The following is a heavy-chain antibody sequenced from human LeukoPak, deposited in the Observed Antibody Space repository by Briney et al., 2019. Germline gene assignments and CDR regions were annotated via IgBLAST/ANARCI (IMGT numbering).Heavy chain of an antibody. D-gene: IGHD2-2*01. J-gene: IGHJ5*02. CDR1: SGSFSGYY. V-gene: IGHV4-34*01. CDR3: ASNPLPAAKLWFDP. CDR2: INHSGST. Sequence: SETLSLTCAVYSGSFSGYYWSWIRRPPGKGLEWSGEINHSGSTNYNPSLKSRVTISVDTSKNQFSLKLSSVTAADTAVYYYASNPLPAAKLWFDPWGQGTLVTVSS.